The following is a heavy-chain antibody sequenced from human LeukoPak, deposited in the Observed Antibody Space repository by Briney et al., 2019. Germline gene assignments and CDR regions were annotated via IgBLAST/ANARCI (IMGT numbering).Heavy chain of an antibody. V-gene: IGHV3-23*01. Sequence: EGSLRLSCAASGFTFSSYAMSWVRQAPGKGLEWVSAISGSGGTIYNADSVKGRFTISRDNSKNTLYLQMNSLRAENTAVYYCAKEGYSSTWNADFDFWGQGTLVTVSS. J-gene: IGHJ4*02. CDR3: AKEGYSSTWNADFDF. CDR2: ISGSGGTI. CDR1: GFTFSSYA. D-gene: IGHD6-13*01.